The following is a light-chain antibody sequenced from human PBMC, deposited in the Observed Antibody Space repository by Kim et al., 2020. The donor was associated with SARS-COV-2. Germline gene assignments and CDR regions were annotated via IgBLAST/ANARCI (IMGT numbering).Light chain of an antibody. CDR3: ATWVSSLSTWV. V-gene: IGLV1-51*01. J-gene: IGLJ3*02. Sequence: GQKVSIPCSGSSSHIENYSVSWYQQLPGTAPKRLIYDNNKRASGIPDRFSGSQSGTSATLVITGLQTGDEADYYCATWVSSLSTWVFGGGTQLTVL. CDR1: SSHIENYS. CDR2: DNN.